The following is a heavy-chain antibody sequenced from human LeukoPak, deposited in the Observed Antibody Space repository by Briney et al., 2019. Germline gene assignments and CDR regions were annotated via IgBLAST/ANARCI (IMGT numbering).Heavy chain of an antibody. CDR3: AHRLVGEGLDY. Sequence: SGPTLVNPTQTLTLTCTFSGFSLSTSGVGVGWIRQPPGKALEWLAVVHWNDNNYYSPSLNSRLTVNKDTSKNQVVLSVTNMDPVDTATYYCAHRLVGEGLDYWGQVTLVTVAS. J-gene: IGHJ4*02. V-gene: IGHV2-5*01. D-gene: IGHD6-6*01. CDR2: VHWNDNN. CDR1: GFSLSTSGVG.